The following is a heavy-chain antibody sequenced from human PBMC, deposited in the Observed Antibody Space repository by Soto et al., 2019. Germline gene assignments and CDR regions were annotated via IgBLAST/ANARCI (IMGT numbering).Heavy chain of an antibody. CDR3: ARVITFGGVIVSLEY. CDR1: GGSFSGYY. CDR2: INHSGST. D-gene: IGHD3-16*02. V-gene: IGHV4-34*01. Sequence: SETLSLTCAVYGGSFSGYYWSWIRQPPGKGLEWIGEINHSGSTNYNPSLKSRVTISVDTSKNQFSLKLSSVTAADTAVYYCARVITFGGVIVSLEYWGQGTLVTVS. J-gene: IGHJ4*02.